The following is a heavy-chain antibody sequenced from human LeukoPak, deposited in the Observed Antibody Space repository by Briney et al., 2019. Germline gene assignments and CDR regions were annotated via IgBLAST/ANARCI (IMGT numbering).Heavy chain of an antibody. CDR2: GDYSGGT. V-gene: IGHV4-39*07. CDR3: AGERGEEYSSWYKRNYFDN. Sequence: SETLSLTCTVSGDSFSSVTDYWAWIRQPPGKGLEWIASGDYSGGTYYNPSLESRVAISADMSKNQFSLKLTSVTGADTAVYYCAGERGEEYSSWYKRNYFDNWGQGIRVTVSS. CDR1: GDSFSSVTDY. D-gene: IGHD6-6*01. J-gene: IGHJ4*02.